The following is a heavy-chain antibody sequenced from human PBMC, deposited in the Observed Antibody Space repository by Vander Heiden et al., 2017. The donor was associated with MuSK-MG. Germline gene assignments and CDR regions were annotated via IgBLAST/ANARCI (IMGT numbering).Heavy chain of an antibody. Sequence: QVQLQESGPGLVKPSETLSLTCAVSGYSISSGYYWGWIRQPPGKGLEWIGSIYHSGSTYYNPSLNRRVTISVDTSKNQFSLKMSSVTAADTAVYYCARQPAITFVGVIVHFDYWGQGTLVTVYS. D-gene: IGHD3-16*02. CDR1: GYSISSGYY. V-gene: IGHV4-38-2*01. CDR3: ARQPAITFVGVIVHFDY. J-gene: IGHJ4*02. CDR2: IYHSGST.